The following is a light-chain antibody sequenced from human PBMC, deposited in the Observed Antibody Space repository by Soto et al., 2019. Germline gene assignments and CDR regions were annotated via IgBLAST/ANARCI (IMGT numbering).Light chain of an antibody. CDR3: MQALQTPWA. J-gene: IGKJ1*01. V-gene: IGKV2-28*01. Sequence: DIVMTQSPLSLPVTPGEPASISCRSSQSLLQTNGYNYLDWYLQKPGQSPQLLIYLGSNRASGVPDRFSGSGSGTDFTLKISRVEAEDVGVYYRMQALQTPWAFGQGTKVAIK. CDR2: LGS. CDR1: QSLLQTNGYNY.